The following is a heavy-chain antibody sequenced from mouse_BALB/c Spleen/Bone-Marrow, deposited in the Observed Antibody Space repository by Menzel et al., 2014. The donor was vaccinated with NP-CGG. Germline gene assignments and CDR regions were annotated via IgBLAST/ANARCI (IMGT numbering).Heavy chain of an antibody. CDR3: ARYDYDVGYFDY. CDR1: GYSITSDYA. Sequence: DVKLQESGPGLVKPSQSLSLTCTATGYSITSDYAWNWIRQFPGNKLEWMGYISYSGSTSYNPSLKSRISITRDTSKNQFFLQLNSVTTEDTATYYCARYDYDVGYFDYWGQGTTLTVSS. J-gene: IGHJ2*01. V-gene: IGHV3-2*02. CDR2: ISYSGST. D-gene: IGHD2-4*01.